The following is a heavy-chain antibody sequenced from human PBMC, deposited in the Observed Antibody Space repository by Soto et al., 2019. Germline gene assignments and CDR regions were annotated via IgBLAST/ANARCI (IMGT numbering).Heavy chain of an antibody. V-gene: IGHV3-33*01. CDR1: GFTFSSYG. CDR3: ARGGDIVVMNWFDS. CDR2: IWYDGSNK. Sequence: PGGSLRLSCAASGFTFSSYGMHWVRQAPGKGLEWVAVIWYDGSNKYYADSVKGRFTISRDNSKNTLYLQMNSLRAEDTAVYYCARGGDIVVMNWFDSWGQGTLVTVSS. J-gene: IGHJ5*01. D-gene: IGHD2-15*01.